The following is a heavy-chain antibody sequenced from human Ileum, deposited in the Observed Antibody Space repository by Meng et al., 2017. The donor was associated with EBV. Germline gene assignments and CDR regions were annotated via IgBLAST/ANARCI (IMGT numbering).Heavy chain of an antibody. V-gene: IGHV4-4*02. CDR3: ANRRPASGPLGDY. J-gene: IGHJ4*02. CDR2: IYHSGST. D-gene: IGHD2-2*01. Sequence: QVRLQEAGPGLLKPSATLSLPCAVSGASISSTNWWSWVRQPPGKGLEWIGDIYHSGSTNYNPSLKSRVTISIDASKNQFSLKVTSVTAADTAMYYCANRRPASGPLGDYWGQGTLVTVSS. CDR1: GASISSTNW.